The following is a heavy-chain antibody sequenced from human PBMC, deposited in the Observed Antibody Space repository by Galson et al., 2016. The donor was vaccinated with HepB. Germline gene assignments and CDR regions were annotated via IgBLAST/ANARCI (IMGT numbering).Heavy chain of an antibody. J-gene: IGHJ4*02. Sequence: SLRLSCAASGLTFSNNYMRWVRQPPGKGLEWVSSIFDNGDTYFLAPVKGRFTLSRYNSKNTVYLQMNSLRADDTAVYYCARARRDWGSLLPGGHLGALYYFDYWGQGALVTVSS. CDR2: IFDNGDT. V-gene: IGHV3-53*01. D-gene: IGHD7-27*01. CDR3: ARARRDWGSLLPGGHLGALYYFDY. CDR1: GLTFSNNY.